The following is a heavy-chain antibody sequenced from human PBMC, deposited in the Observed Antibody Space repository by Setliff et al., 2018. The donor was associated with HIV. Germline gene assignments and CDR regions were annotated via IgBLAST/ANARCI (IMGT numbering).Heavy chain of an antibody. Sequence: PGGSLRLSCAASGLIFSSYWMSWVRQAPGKGREWVANIKQDGSEKYYVDSVKGRFTISRDNAKNSLYLQMNSLRAEDTAVYYCATDRGTYWGQGTLVTVSS. J-gene: IGHJ4*02. V-gene: IGHV3-7*03. D-gene: IGHD1-7*01. CDR2: IKQDGSEK. CDR3: ATDRGTY. CDR1: GLIFSSYW.